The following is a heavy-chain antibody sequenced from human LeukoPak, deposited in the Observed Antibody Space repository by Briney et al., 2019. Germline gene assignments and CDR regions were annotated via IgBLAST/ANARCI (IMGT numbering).Heavy chain of an antibody. CDR1: GFTFGNYG. V-gene: IGHV3-48*01. Sequence: GGSLRLSCAASGFTFGNYGMSWVRQAPGKGLEWVSYISSSSTTIYYADSVKGRFTISRDNAKNSLYLQMNSLRAEDTAVYYCARVLHKRNYDSSTYYGYWGQGTLVTVSS. CDR2: ISSSSTTI. CDR3: ARVLHKRNYDSSTYYGY. D-gene: IGHD3-22*01. J-gene: IGHJ4*02.